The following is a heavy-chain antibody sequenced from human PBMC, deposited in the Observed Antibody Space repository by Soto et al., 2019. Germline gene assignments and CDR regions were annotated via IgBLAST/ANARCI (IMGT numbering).Heavy chain of an antibody. V-gene: IGHV4-34*01. J-gene: IGHJ6*02. D-gene: IGHD5-12*01. CDR1: GGSFSGYY. CDR2: INHSGST. Sequence: SETLSLTCAVYGGSFSGYYWSWIRQPPGKGLEWIGEINHSGSTNYNPSLKSRVTISVDTSKNQFSLKLSSVTAADTAVYYCARCGVATIRIRYYYYGMDVWGQGITVTVSS. CDR3: ARCGVATIRIRYYYYGMDV.